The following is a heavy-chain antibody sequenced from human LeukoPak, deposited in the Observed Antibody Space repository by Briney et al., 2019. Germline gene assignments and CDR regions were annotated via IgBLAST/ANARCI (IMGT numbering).Heavy chain of an antibody. CDR2: IHHGGQA. Sequence: SETLSLTCTVSGCSISSDFSWGWIRQPPGKGLEWITNIHHGGQAYYNLSLKSRITVSVATSKNQFSLSLNSITAADTAVYYCAREAFGDDGGWFDPWGRGILVTLSS. V-gene: IGHV4-38-2*02. D-gene: IGHD4-23*01. J-gene: IGHJ5*02. CDR1: GCSISSDFS. CDR3: AREAFGDDGGWFDP.